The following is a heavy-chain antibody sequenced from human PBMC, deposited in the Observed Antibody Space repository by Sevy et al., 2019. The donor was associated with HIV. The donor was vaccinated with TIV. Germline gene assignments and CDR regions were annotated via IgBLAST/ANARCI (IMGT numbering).Heavy chain of an antibody. CDR3: ASGESTVTTFEY. D-gene: IGHD4-17*01. V-gene: IGHV4-59*01. Sequence: SETLSLTCTVSGGSIINYYWSWIRQPPGKGLEWIGYIYYSRSTTYNPSLKSRVTISVDTSKNQFSLKLTSVTAADTAVYYCASGESTVTTFEYWGQGNLVTVSS. CDR1: GGSIINYY. CDR2: IYYSRST. J-gene: IGHJ4*02.